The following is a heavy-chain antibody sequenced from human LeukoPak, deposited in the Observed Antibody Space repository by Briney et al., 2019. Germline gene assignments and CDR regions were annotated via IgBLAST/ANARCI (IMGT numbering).Heavy chain of an antibody. D-gene: IGHD6-19*01. V-gene: IGHV3-23*01. J-gene: IGHJ6*02. CDR2: ISGSGGST. CDR3: AKGTTIAVADDGLDV. Sequence: GGSLRLSCAASGFTFSNYAMTWVRQAPGKGLEWVSAISGSGGSTFYADSVKGRFTISRDNSKNTLYLQMNSLRAEDTAVYYCAKGTTIAVADDGLDVWGQGTTVTVSS. CDR1: GFTFSNYA.